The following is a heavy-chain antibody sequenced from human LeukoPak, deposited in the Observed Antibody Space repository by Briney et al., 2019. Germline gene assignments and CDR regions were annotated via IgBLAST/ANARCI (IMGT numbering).Heavy chain of an antibody. D-gene: IGHD7-27*01. CDR1: GGSISSYY. V-gene: IGHV4-4*09. Sequence: SETLSLTCTVSGGSISSYYWSWIRQPPGKGLEGIGYIYTSGSTNYNPSLKSRVTISVDTSKNQFSLKLSSVTAADTAVYYCARITGDWFDYWGQGTLVTVSS. J-gene: IGHJ4*02. CDR3: ARITGDWFDY. CDR2: IYTSGST.